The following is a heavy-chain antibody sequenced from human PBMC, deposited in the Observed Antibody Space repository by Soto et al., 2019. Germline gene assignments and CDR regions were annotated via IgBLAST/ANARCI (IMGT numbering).Heavy chain of an antibody. D-gene: IGHD2-15*01. CDR3: ARGTRSAVA. Sequence: QVQLQQWGAGQFKPSETLSLTCAVYGGSFSGYYWSWIRQPPGKGLEWVGEINHSGCTNYNPSLKSRLTISVDPSKNQFSLKLSSVTAADTAVYYCARGTRSAVAWGQGTLVTVSS. J-gene: IGHJ5*02. CDR2: INHSGCT. CDR1: GGSFSGYY. V-gene: IGHV4-34*01.